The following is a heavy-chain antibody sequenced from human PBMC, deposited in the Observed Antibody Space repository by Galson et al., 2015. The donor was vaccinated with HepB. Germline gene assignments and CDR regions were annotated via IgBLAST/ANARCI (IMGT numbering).Heavy chain of an antibody. J-gene: IGHJ4*02. Sequence: ETLSLTCAVYGGSFSAYYWSWFRQSPGKGLEWVGEIHHSGGTNYNPSLKSRVTISVDTSKNQFSLKLSSVTAADTAVYYCARQSGDFPGYSAAVDFDYWGQGTLVTVSS. CDR1: GGSFSAYY. CDR2: IHHSGGT. V-gene: IGHV4-34*01. CDR3: ARQSGDFPGYSAAVDFDY. D-gene: IGHD5-18*01.